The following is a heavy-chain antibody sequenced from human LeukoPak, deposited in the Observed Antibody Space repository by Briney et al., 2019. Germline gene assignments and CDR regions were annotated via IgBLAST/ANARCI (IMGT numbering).Heavy chain of an antibody. D-gene: IGHD2-15*01. CDR1: GLTVSSNY. CDR3: ARVVAYYFYAMDV. CDR2: IYTAGTT. Sequence: GGSLRLSCAASGLTVSSNYMTWVRQAPGKGLEWVSIIYTAGTTCYADSVKGRFTISRDSSKNTLYLRMNSLRAEDTAVYYCARVVAYYFYAMDVWGQGTTVTVSS. J-gene: IGHJ6*02. V-gene: IGHV3-53*01.